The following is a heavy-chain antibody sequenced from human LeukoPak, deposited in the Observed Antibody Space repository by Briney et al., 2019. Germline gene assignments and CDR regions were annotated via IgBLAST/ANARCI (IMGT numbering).Heavy chain of an antibody. V-gene: IGHV1-69*04. CDR2: IIPILGIT. CDR1: GGTFSSYA. D-gene: IGHD5-18*01. CDR3: ARNSAVGAFDI. Sequence: SAKVSCKASGGTFSSYAISWVRQAPGQGLEWMGRIIPILGITNYAQKFQGRVTITADKSTSAAYMELSSLRSEDTAVYYCARNSAVGAFDIWGQGTMVTVSS. J-gene: IGHJ3*02.